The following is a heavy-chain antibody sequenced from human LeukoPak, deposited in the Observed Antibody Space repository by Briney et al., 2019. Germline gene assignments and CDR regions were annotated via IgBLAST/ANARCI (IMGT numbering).Heavy chain of an antibody. Sequence: PGGSLRLSCAASGFTFSSYAMHWVRQAPGKGLEWVAVISYDGSNKYYADSVKGRFTISRDNSKNTLYLQMNSLRAEDTAVYYCARRGGKNYGDYVLYYYYMDVWGKGTTVTVSS. D-gene: IGHD4-17*01. CDR3: ARRGGKNYGDYVLYYYYMDV. CDR2: ISYDGSNK. J-gene: IGHJ6*03. CDR1: GFTFSSYA. V-gene: IGHV3-30*04.